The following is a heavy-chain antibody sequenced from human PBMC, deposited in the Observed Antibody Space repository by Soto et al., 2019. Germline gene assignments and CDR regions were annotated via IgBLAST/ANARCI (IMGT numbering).Heavy chain of an antibody. V-gene: IGHV1-8*01. D-gene: IGHD3-10*01. CDR2: MNPNSDNT. Sequence: QVQLVQSGAEVKKPGASVKVSCKASGYTFTSYDINWVRQATGQGLEWMGWMNPNSDNTGYAQKFQGRVTMTRNTSISTAYMELSSLRSEDTAVYYCARAHMVRGVHWFDPWGQGTLVTVSS. CDR3: ARAHMVRGVHWFDP. CDR1: GYTFTSYD. J-gene: IGHJ5*02.